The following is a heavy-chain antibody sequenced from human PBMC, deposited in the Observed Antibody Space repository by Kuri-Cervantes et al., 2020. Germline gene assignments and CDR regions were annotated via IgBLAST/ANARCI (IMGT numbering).Heavy chain of an antibody. CDR3: ARDRKGYCSGGSCYLYYFDY. V-gene: IGHV1-3*02. Sequence: ASVKVSCKASGYTFTSYAMHWVRQAPGQRLEWMGWSNAGNGNTKYSQEFQGRVTITRDTSASTAYMELSRLRSDDTAVYYCARDRKGYCSGGSCYLYYFDYWGQGTLVTVSS. J-gene: IGHJ4*02. CDR1: GYTFTSYA. D-gene: IGHD2-15*01. CDR2: SNAGNGNT.